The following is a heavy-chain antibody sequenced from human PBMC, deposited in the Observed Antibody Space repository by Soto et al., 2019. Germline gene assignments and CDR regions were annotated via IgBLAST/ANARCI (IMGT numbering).Heavy chain of an antibody. CDR1: GYTFTSYG. V-gene: IGHV1-18*01. CDR3: ARDGATVTTGHYGMDV. D-gene: IGHD4-17*01. CDR2: ISAYNGNT. Sequence: QVQLVQSGAEVKKPGASVKVSCKASGYTFTSYGISWVRQAPGQGLEWMGWISAYNGNTNYAQKLQGRVTMTTDTSTSTAYMERRSLRSDDTAVYYCARDGATVTTGHYGMDVWGQGTTVTVSS. J-gene: IGHJ6*02.